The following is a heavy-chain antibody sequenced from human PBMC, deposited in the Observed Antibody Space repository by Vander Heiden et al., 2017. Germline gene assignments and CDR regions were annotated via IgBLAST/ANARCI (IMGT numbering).Heavy chain of an antibody. Sequence: QITLKESGPTLVKPTQTLTLTCTFSGFSLSTCGVGVGWIRQPPAKALEWLALIYWNDDKRYSPSLKSRLTITKDTSKNQVVLTMTNMDPVDTATYYCAHRVSSGWYDYWGQGTLVTVSS. CDR2: IYWNDDK. D-gene: IGHD6-19*01. CDR3: AHRVSSGWYDY. CDR1: GFSLSTCGVG. V-gene: IGHV2-5*01. J-gene: IGHJ4*02.